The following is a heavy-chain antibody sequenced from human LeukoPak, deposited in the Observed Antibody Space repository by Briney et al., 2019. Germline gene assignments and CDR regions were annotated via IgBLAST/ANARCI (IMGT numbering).Heavy chain of an antibody. CDR2: STNKLNSYTT. D-gene: IGHD6-19*01. CDR1: GFTFSDHY. CDR3: ARVSRRGWAYFDY. Sequence: GGSLRLSCAASGFTFSDHYMDWVRQAPGKGLEWVGRSTNKLNSYTTEYAASVKGRFTISRDDSKNSLYLQMNSLKTEDTAVYYCARVSRRGWAYFDYWGQGTLVTVSP. J-gene: IGHJ4*02. V-gene: IGHV3-72*01.